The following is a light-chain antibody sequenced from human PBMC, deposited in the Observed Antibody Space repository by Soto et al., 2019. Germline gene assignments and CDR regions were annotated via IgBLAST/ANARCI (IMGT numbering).Light chain of an antibody. CDR1: SSDVGGYNY. CDR3: SSYAGNNVV. J-gene: IGLJ2*01. Sequence: QSVLTQPPSASGSPGQSVTISCTGTSSDVGGYNYVSWYQQHPGKAPKLIIYEVSKRPSGVPDRFSGSKSGNTASLTVSGLQAEDEADYYFSSYAGNNVVFGGGTKLTVL. V-gene: IGLV2-8*01. CDR2: EVS.